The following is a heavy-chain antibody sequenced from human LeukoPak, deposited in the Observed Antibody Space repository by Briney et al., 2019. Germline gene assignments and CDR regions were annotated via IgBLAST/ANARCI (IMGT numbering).Heavy chain of an antibody. D-gene: IGHD6-6*01. V-gene: IGHV1-69*13. CDR1: GYTFTSYG. J-gene: IGHJ4*02. CDR2: IIPIFGTA. CDR3: ATYRPKRSIAARRGDYYFDY. Sequence: GASVKVSCKASGYTFTSYGISWVRQAPGQGLEWMGGIIPIFGTANYAQKFQGRVTITADESTSTAYMELSSLRSEDTAVYYCATYRPKRSIAARRGDYYFDYWGQETLVTVSS.